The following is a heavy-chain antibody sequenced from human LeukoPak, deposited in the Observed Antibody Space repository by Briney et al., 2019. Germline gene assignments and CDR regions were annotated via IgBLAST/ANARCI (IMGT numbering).Heavy chain of an antibody. CDR2: ISAYNGNT. Sequence: ASVKVSRKASGYTFISYGISWVRQAPGQGLEWMGWISAYNGNTNYAQKFQGRVTMTTDTSTTTAHMELRSLRSDDTAVYYCARETERGYSYGPTFDYWGQGTLVTVSS. J-gene: IGHJ4*02. CDR3: ARETERGYSYGPTFDY. V-gene: IGHV1-18*01. CDR1: GYTFISYG. D-gene: IGHD5-18*01.